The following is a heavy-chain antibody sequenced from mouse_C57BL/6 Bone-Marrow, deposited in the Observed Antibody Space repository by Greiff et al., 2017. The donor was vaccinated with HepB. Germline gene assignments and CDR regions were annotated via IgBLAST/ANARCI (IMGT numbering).Heavy chain of an antibody. Sequence: EVNLVESGGGLVQPKGSLKLSCAASGFSFNTYAMNWVRQAPGKGLEWVARIRSKSNNYATYYADSVKDRFTISRDDSESMLYLQMNNLKTEDTAMYYCVRHLDWYFDVWGTGTTVTVSS. CDR2: IRSKSNNYAT. V-gene: IGHV10-1*01. CDR3: VRHLDWYFDV. CDR1: GFSFNTYA. J-gene: IGHJ1*03.